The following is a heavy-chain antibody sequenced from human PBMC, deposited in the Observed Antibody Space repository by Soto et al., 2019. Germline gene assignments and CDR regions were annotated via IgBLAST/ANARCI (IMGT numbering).Heavy chain of an antibody. CDR1: GGSIRSGGYY. CDR3: ARALTTVTLFDP. Sequence: QVQLQESGPGLVKPSQTLSLPCNVSGGSIRSGGYYWSWIRQHPGKGLEWIGYIYYSGSTYYNPSHRSRVTIPVDTSKNQFSLKLSSVTAADTAVYYCARALTTVTLFDPWGQGTLVTVSS. J-gene: IGHJ5*02. V-gene: IGHV4-31*03. CDR2: IYYSGST. D-gene: IGHD4-17*01.